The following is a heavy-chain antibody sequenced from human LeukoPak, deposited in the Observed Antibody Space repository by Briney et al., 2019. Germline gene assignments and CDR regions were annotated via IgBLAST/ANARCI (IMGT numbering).Heavy chain of an antibody. CDR1: GGSISSGGYY. CDR3: ARVSEQWLTNPAGYYYMDV. D-gene: IGHD6-19*01. Sequence: SQTLPLTCTVSGGSISSGGYYWSWIRQHPGKGLEWIGYIYYSGSTYYNPSLKSRVTISVDTSKNQFSLKLSSVTAADTAVYYCARVSEQWLTNPAGYYYMDVWGKGTTVTVSS. CDR2: IYYSGST. V-gene: IGHV4-31*03. J-gene: IGHJ6*03.